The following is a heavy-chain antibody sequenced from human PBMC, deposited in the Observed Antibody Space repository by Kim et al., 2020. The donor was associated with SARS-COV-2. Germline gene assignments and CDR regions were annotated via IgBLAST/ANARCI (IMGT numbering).Heavy chain of an antibody. D-gene: IGHD5-12*01. V-gene: IGHV3-21*04. J-gene: IGHJ4*02. CDR3: ARVAAKGGILDIYSGYATKVATARSPPRSLDY. CDR1: GFTFSSYS. CDR2: ISSSSSYI. Sequence: GGSLRLSCAASGFTFSSYSMNWVRQAPGKGLEWVSSISSSSSYIYYADSVKGRFTISRDNAKNSLYLQMNSLRAEDTAVYYCARVAAKGGILDIYSGYATKVATARSPPRSLDYWGQGTLVTVSS.